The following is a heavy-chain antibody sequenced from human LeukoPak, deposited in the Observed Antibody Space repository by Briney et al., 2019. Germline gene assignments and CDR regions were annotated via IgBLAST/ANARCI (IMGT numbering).Heavy chain of an antibody. CDR2: ISGSGGST. J-gene: IGHJ6*02. D-gene: IGHD3-10*01. CDR1: GFTFSSYW. Sequence: PGGSLRLSCAASGFTFSSYWMSWVRQAPGKGLEWVSAISGSGGSTYYADSVKGRFTISRDNSKNTLYLQMNSLRAEDTAVYYCAKDNYYGPGYYYYGMDVWGQGTTVTVSS. V-gene: IGHV3-23*01. CDR3: AKDNYYGPGYYYYGMDV.